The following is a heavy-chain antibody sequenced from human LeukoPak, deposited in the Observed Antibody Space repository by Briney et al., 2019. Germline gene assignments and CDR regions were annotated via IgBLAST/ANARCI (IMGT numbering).Heavy chain of an antibody. CDR2: INHSGST. D-gene: IGHD1-7*01. V-gene: IGHV4-34*01. CDR3: ARDGGNNWNYAN. Sequence: PSETLSLTCAVYGGSFSGYYWSWIRQPPGKGLDWIGEINHSGSTNYNPSLKSRVTISVDTSKNQFSLKLSSVTAADTAVYYCARDGGNNWNYANWGQGTLVTVSS. CDR1: GGSFSGYY. J-gene: IGHJ4*02.